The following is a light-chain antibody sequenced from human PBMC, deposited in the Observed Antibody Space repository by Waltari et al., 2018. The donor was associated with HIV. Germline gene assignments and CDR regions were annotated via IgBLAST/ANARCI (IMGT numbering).Light chain of an antibody. V-gene: IGLV2-14*01. Sequence: QSALTQPASVSGSPGQSITISCTGTSSDVGGYDYVSWDQQDPGKGPKVIIYDVSKRPSVVSNRFSGSKSGNTASLTISGLQAEDEADYYCSSYTTGSTLVFGGGTTVTVL. CDR1: SSDVGGYDY. J-gene: IGLJ3*02. CDR3: SSYTTGSTLV. CDR2: DVS.